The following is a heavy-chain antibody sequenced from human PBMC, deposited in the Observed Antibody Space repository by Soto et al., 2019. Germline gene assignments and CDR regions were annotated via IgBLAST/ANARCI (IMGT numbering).Heavy chain of an antibody. V-gene: IGHV1-69*01. D-gene: IGHD4-17*01. J-gene: IGHJ3*02. Sequence: QVQLVQSGAEVKKPGSSVKVSCKASGGTFSSYSISWVRQAPGQGLEWMGGIIPNFGTANYAQKFQGRVTITADESTSRAYMGLSSLRSEDTAVYYCARDYGDYGGGAFDIWGQGTMVTVSS. CDR1: GGTFSSYS. CDR3: ARDYGDYGGGAFDI. CDR2: IIPNFGTA.